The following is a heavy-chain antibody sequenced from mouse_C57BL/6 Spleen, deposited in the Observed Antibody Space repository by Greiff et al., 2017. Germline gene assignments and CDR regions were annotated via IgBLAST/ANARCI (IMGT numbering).Heavy chain of an antibody. D-gene: IGHD2-5*01. Sequence: QVQLQQPGAELVRPGSSVKLSCKASGYTFTSYWMHWVKQRPIQGLEWIGNIDPSDSETHYNQKFKDKATLTVDKSSSTAYMQLSSLTSEDSAVYYCARGYSNYGAYWGQGTLGTVSA. V-gene: IGHV1-52*01. J-gene: IGHJ3*01. CDR3: ARGYSNYGAY. CDR2: IDPSDSET. CDR1: GYTFTSYW.